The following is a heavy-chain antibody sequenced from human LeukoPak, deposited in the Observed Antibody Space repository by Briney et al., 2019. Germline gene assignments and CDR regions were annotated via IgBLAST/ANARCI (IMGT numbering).Heavy chain of an antibody. CDR2: IYTSGST. V-gene: IGHV4-4*07. CDR3: ALLYDYVWGSYLDY. CDR1: GGSISSYY. D-gene: IGHD3-16*02. J-gene: IGHJ4*02. Sequence: SETLSLTCTVPGGSISSYYWSWIRQLAGKGLEWIGRIYTSGSTNYNPSLKSRVTMSVDTSKNQFSLKLSSVTAADTAVYYCALLYDYVWGSYLDYWGQGTLVTVSS.